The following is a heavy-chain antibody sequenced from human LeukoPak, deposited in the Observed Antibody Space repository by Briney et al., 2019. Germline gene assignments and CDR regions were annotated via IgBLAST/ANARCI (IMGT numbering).Heavy chain of an antibody. V-gene: IGHV3-20*04. J-gene: IGHJ4*02. CDR3: ARNYGDYYFDY. D-gene: IGHD4-17*01. Sequence: GESLRLSCAASGFTFTTYWMSWVRQAPGKGLEWVSGINWNGGSTGYADPVKGRFTISRDNAKNSLYLQMNSLRAEDTALYYCARNYGDYYFDYWGQGTLVTVSS. CDR2: INWNGGST. CDR1: GFTFTTYW.